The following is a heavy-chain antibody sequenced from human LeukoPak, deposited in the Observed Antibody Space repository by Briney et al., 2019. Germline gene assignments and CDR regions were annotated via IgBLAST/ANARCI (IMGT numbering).Heavy chain of an antibody. J-gene: IGHJ4*02. V-gene: IGHV3-23*01. CDR2: ISGGGGTT. D-gene: IGHD5-12*01. CDR1: GFSFSSDW. CDR3: AKDREGLSSGYDLEYFDY. Sequence: PGGSLGLSCAASGFSFSSDWMSWVRQAPGKGLEWVSAISGGGGTTYYADSVKGRFTISRDNSKNTLFLQMNSLRAEDTAVYYCAKDREGLSSGYDLEYFDYWGQGTLVTVSS.